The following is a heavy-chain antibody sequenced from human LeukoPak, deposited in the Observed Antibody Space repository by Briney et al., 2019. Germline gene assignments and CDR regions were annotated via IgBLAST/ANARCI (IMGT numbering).Heavy chain of an antibody. J-gene: IGHJ6*02. Sequence: GGSLRLSCAASGFTFSSYGMHWVRQAPGKGLEWVAVISYDGSNKYYADSVKGRFTISRDNSKNTLYLQMNSLRAEDTAVYYCAKDSYYGPGSYYNKYYYYGMDVWGQGTTVTVSS. D-gene: IGHD3-10*01. V-gene: IGHV3-30*18. CDR2: ISYDGSNK. CDR1: GFTFSSYG. CDR3: AKDSYYGPGSYYNKYYYYGMDV.